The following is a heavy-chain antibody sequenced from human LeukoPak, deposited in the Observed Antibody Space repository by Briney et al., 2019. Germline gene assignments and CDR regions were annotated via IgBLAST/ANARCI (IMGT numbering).Heavy chain of an antibody. D-gene: IGHD2-21*01. CDR3: ASEACGGRCSVQGVAS. Sequence: ASVKVSCKASGYTFTAYYMHWVRQAPGQGLEWMGWIDSKNGDTKYAQKFQSRLTITGDTSIGIAYMELRSLISDDTAVYYCASEACGGRCSVQGVASWGQGTPVTVSS. CDR1: GYTFTAYY. J-gene: IGHJ4*02. V-gene: IGHV1-2*02. CDR2: IDSKNGDT.